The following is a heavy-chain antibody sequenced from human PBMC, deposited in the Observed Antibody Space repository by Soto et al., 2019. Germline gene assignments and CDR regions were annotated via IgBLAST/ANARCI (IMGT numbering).Heavy chain of an antibody. J-gene: IGHJ3*02. V-gene: IGHV3-23*01. CDR2: FSYRGGNT. CDR1: GFTFSSYA. CDR3: AKSNYGSGSYYQDDAFDI. Sequence: GGSLRLSCAASGFTFSSYAMSWVRQAPGKGLEWVSTFSYRGGNTYYADSVKGRFTISRDNSKNTLYLHMNSLGAEDTAVYYCAKSNYGSGSYYQDDAFDIWGQGTMVTVSS. D-gene: IGHD3-10*01.